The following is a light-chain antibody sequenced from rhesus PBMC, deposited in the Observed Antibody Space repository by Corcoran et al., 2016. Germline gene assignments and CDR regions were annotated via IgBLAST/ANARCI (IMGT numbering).Light chain of an antibody. CDR1: QSIRRW. J-gene: IGKJ1*01. V-gene: IGKV1-22*01. Sequence: DIQMTQSPSSLSASLGDTVTITCRASQSIRRWLAWCQQKPAKAPRLLIYKASTLQRGVPSRFSGCGLGTDFTLTIINRQSEDLATYYCQHYNSSPRTFGQGTKLEV. CDR2: KAS. CDR3: QHYNSSPRT.